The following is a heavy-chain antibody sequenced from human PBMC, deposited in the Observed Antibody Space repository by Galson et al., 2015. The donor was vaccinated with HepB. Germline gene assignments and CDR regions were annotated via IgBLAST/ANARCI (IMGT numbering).Heavy chain of an antibody. CDR2: ISSSGSTI. CDR1: GFTFSSYE. J-gene: IGHJ4*02. V-gene: IGHV3-48*03. Sequence: SLRLSCAASGFTFSSYEMNWVRQAPGRGLEWVSYISSSGSTIYYADSVKGRFTISRDNAKNSLYLQMNSLRAEDTAVYYCARLSQWELLPFDYWGQGTLVTVSS. CDR3: ARLSQWELLPFDY. D-gene: IGHD1-26*01.